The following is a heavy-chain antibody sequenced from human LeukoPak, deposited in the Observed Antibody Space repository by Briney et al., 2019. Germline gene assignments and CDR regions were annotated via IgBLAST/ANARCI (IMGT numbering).Heavy chain of an antibody. CDR1: GFIFSTYA. V-gene: IGHV3-23*01. Sequence: GGSLRLSCEASGFIFSTYAMAWVPQAPGKGLDWFSVIGASGAETYYSDSAKSLFTVSRENSMDTLLLHMSRLRADDTAVYFCPTRPRDSSGSYLGAFDAWGQGTTVTVSS. CDR3: PTRPRDSSGSYLGAFDA. D-gene: IGHD3-22*01. J-gene: IGHJ3*01. CDR2: IGASGAET.